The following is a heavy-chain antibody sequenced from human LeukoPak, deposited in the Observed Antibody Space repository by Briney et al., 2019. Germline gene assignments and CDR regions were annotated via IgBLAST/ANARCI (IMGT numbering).Heavy chain of an antibody. Sequence: ASVKVSCKASGYTFTGYYMHWVRQAPGQGLEWMGRINPNSGGTNYAQKFQGRVTMTRDTSISTAYMELSRLRSDDTAVYYCARAFLVPAAPYNWFDPWGQGTLGTVSS. CDR1: GYTFTGYY. D-gene: IGHD2-2*01. J-gene: IGHJ5*02. CDR2: INPNSGGT. V-gene: IGHV1-2*06. CDR3: ARAFLVPAAPYNWFDP.